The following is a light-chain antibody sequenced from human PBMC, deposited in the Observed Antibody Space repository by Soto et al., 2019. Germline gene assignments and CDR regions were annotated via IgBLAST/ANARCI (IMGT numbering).Light chain of an antibody. CDR1: QSVGSY. CDR2: GAS. Sequence: EVVMTQSPATLSVSPGERATLSCRASQSVGSYLAWYQQKPGQAPRLLMYGASTRATGLPARFSGSGSGTAFTLPISSLQSEDFAVYSCQQYNNWPWVTFGQGTMLEIK. V-gene: IGKV3-15*01. CDR3: QQYNNWPWVT. J-gene: IGKJ2*01.